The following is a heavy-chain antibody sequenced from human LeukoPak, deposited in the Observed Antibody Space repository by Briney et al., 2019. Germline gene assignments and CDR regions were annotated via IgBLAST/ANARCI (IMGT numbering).Heavy chain of an antibody. CDR3: AKYSSSWYAATYFDY. CDR2: INWNGGST. V-gene: IGHV3-20*04. D-gene: IGHD6-13*01. CDR1: GFTFDDYG. J-gene: IGHJ4*02. Sequence: GGSLRLSCAASGFTFDDYGMSWVRQAPGKGLEWVSGINWNGGSTGYADSVKGRFTISRDNSKNTLYLQMNSLRAEDTAVYYCAKYSSSWYAATYFDYWGQGTLVTVSS.